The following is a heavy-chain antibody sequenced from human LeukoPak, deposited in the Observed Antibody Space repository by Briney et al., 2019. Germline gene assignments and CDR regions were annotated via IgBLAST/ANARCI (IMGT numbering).Heavy chain of an antibody. Sequence: GGSLRLSCAASGFIFSSYALHWVRQAPGKGLEWVANTKEDGGEKYYVDSVKGRFTISRDNAENSLYLQMNSLRAEDTAVYYWARRSVAGSLDYWGQGTLVTVSS. CDR2: TKEDGGEK. CDR1: GFIFSSYA. CDR3: ARRSVAGSLDY. D-gene: IGHD6-19*01. J-gene: IGHJ4*02. V-gene: IGHV3-7*01.